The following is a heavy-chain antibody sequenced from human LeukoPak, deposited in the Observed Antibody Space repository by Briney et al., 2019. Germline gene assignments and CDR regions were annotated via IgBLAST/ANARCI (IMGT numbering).Heavy chain of an antibody. D-gene: IGHD5-18*01. J-gene: IGHJ4*02. Sequence: GGSLRLSCVVSGLSFNKDVMSWFRQAPGKGLEWVSSVSPGGVSPNHADSVKGRFTISRDNSKNTLYLQMNSLRAEDTAVYYCASMNSYGFDYWGQGTLVTVSS. CDR1: GLSFNKDV. V-gene: IGHV3-23*01. CDR3: ASMNSYGFDY. CDR2: VSPGGVSP.